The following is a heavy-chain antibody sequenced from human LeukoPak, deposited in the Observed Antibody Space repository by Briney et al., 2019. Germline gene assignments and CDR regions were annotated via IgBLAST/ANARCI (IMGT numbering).Heavy chain of an antibody. V-gene: IGHV3-74*01. Sequence: GGSLRLSCAASGFTFRSYWMHWVRQAPGKGLEWVSRVIRDGSFTNYADSVKGRFTISRDNAKNTLYLQMSSLRAEDTAVYFCVRDGDDFNFDYWGLGSLVTVSS. D-gene: IGHD5-24*01. CDR2: VIRDGSFT. CDR1: GFTFRSYW. J-gene: IGHJ4*02. CDR3: VRDGDDFNFDY.